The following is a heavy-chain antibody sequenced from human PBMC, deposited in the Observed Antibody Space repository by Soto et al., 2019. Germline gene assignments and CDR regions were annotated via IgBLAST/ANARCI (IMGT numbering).Heavy chain of an antibody. Sequence: QLQLQESGPGLVKPSETLSLTCNVSGGSISSSSYYWGWIRQPPGKGLEWIASIYYSGHTYYNPSLKLRVTITVDTSKNQFSLKLSSVTAADTAVYYCAMSLWFGNTPNWFDPWGQGTLVTVSS. D-gene: IGHD3-10*01. J-gene: IGHJ5*02. V-gene: IGHV4-39*01. CDR3: AMSLWFGNTPNWFDP. CDR2: IYYSGHT. CDR1: GGSISSSSYY.